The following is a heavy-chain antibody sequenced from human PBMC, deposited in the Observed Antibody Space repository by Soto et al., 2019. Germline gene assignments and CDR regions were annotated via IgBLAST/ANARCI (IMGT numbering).Heavy chain of an antibody. CDR1: GFTVSSNY. J-gene: IGHJ3*02. D-gene: IGHD5-12*01. V-gene: IGHV3-66*01. CDR2: IYSGGST. CDR3: ARDHGDSGYDFYAFDI. Sequence: EVQLVESGGGLVQPGGSLRLSCAASGFTVSSNYMSWVRQAPGKGLEWVSVIYSGGSTYYADSVKGRFTISRDNSKNTLYLQMNSLRAEDTAVYYCARDHGDSGYDFYAFDIWGQGTMVTVSS.